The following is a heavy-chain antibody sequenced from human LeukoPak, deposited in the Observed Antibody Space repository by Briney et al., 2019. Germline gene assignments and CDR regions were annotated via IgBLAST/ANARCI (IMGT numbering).Heavy chain of an antibody. CDR1: GFTFSSYA. CDR3: ARDGESGLLTMVRGVPLYYFDY. J-gene: IGHJ4*02. CDR2: ISYDGSNK. V-gene: IGHV3-30-3*01. D-gene: IGHD3-10*01. Sequence: PGGSLRLSCAASGFTFSSYAMHWVRQAPGEGLEWVAVISYDGSNKYYADSVKGRFTISRDNSKSTLYLQMNSLRAEDTAVYYCARDGESGLLTMVRGVPLYYFDYWGQGTLVTVSS.